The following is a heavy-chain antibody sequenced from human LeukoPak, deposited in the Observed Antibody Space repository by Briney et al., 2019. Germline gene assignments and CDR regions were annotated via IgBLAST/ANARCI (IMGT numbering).Heavy chain of an antibody. CDR2: IIPIFGTA. CDR1: GGTFSSYA. J-gene: IGHJ3*02. CDR3: ARERGITMVRGVIGDAFDI. D-gene: IGHD3-10*01. Sequence: ASVKVSCKASGGTFSSYAISWVRQAPGQGLEWMGGIIPIFGTANHAQKFQGRVTITADESTSTAYMELSSLRSEDTAVYYCARERGITMVRGVIGDAFDIWGQGTMVTVSS. V-gene: IGHV1-69*13.